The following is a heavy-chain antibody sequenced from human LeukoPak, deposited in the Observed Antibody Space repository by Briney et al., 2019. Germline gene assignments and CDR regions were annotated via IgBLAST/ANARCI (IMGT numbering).Heavy chain of an antibody. Sequence: KPSETLSLTCAVYGGSFSGYYWSWIRQPPGKGLEWIGEINHSGSTNYNPSLKSRVTISVDTSKNQFSLKLSSVTAADTAVYYCARRRITMIVVVIGRGPGRGWFDPWGQGTLVTVSS. CDR2: INHSGST. CDR1: GGSFSGYY. CDR3: ARRRITMIVVVIGRGPGRGWFDP. D-gene: IGHD3-22*01. J-gene: IGHJ5*02. V-gene: IGHV4-34*01.